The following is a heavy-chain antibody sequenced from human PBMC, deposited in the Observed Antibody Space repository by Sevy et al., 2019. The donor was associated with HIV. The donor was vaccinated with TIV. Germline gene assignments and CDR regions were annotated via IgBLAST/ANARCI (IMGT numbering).Heavy chain of an antibody. Sequence: GGSLRLSCAASGFTFSSHYMSWVRQAPGKGLEWVANIKQDGSDKFYVESVKGRFTISRANAKNSLYLQLSSLRVEDTAMYFCAREALYYYDSERHYDDAFDMWGPGTMVTVSS. D-gene: IGHD3-22*01. V-gene: IGHV3-7*01. J-gene: IGHJ3*02. CDR3: AREALYYYDSERHYDDAFDM. CDR1: GFTFSSHY. CDR2: IKQDGSDK.